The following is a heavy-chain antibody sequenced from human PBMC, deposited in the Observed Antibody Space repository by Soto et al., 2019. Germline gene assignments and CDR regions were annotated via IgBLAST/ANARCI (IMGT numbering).Heavy chain of an antibody. Sequence: SVNVSCKASGYTFTRCTMNWVRQAPGQRLEWMGGTIPIFGTANYAQKFQGRVTITADKSTSTAYMELSSLRSEDTAVYYCARVTKTVGYYGMDVWGQGTTVTVSS. CDR1: GYTFTRCT. J-gene: IGHJ6*02. D-gene: IGHD1-26*01. V-gene: IGHV1-69*06. CDR3: ARVTKTVGYYGMDV. CDR2: TIPIFGTA.